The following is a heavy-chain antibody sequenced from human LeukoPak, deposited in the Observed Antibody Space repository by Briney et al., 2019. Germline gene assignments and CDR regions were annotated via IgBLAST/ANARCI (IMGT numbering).Heavy chain of an antibody. D-gene: IGHD1-26*01. J-gene: IGHJ4*02. V-gene: IGHV3-53*01. CDR1: GFTVSSNY. CDR3: ARDVVGATAYFDY. Sequence: GGSLRLSCAASGFTVSSNYMSWVRQAPGKGLEWVSVIYSGGSTYYADSVKGRFTISRDNSKNTLYLQMNSLRAEDTAVYYCARDVVGATAYFDYWGQGTLVTVSS. CDR2: IYSGGST.